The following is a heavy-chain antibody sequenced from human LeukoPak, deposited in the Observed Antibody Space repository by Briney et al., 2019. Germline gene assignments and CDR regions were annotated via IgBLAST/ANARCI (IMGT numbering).Heavy chain of an antibody. Sequence: ASVKVSCKAPGYTFTSYYMHWVRQAPGQGLEWMGIINPSGGSTSYAQKFQGRVTMTRDTSTSTVYMELSSLRSEDTAVYYCARVRKAMVHGHHFGYWGQGTLVTVSS. CDR2: INPSGGST. CDR1: GYTFTSYY. J-gene: IGHJ4*02. CDR3: ARVRKAMVHGHHFGY. V-gene: IGHV1-46*01. D-gene: IGHD3-10*01.